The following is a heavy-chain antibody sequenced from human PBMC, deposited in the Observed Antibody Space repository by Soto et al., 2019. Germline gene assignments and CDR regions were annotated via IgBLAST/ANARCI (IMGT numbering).Heavy chain of an antibody. V-gene: IGHV3-48*02. D-gene: IGHD2-21*02. J-gene: IGHJ4*02. CDR2: ISGDRAYI. CDR3: ARQVYTVVTPMDF. CDR1: GFTLSNYA. Sequence: GGSLRLSCAASGFTLSNYAMSWVRQAPGKGLEWVSYISGDRAYIYYADSVRGRFTISRDNAENSLYLQMDNLRDEDTALYYCARQVYTVVTPMDFWGQGTLVTVSS.